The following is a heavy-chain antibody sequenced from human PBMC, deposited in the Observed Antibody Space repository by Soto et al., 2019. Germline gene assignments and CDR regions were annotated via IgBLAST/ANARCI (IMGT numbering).Heavy chain of an antibody. CDR3: ARDPFYSGSSLQVGYFDS. CDR1: NYSFSSFG. CDR2: INPSNDNT. D-gene: IGHD1-26*01. Sequence: QVQMVQSGAEVKKPGASVKVSCKASNYSFSSFGISWMRQAPGQGLEWMAWINPSNDNTNYAQSLQGRVTLTTDTSTSTAYMELRSLRSDDTAVYFCARDPFYSGSSLQVGYFDSWGQGTLVTVSS. J-gene: IGHJ4*02. V-gene: IGHV1-18*01.